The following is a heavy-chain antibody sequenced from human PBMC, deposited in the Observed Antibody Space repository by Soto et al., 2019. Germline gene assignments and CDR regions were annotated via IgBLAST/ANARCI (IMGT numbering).Heavy chain of an antibody. CDR3: AGQTFTIAAASYGRSNWFDP. V-gene: IGHV4-39*01. CDR1: CGSITRSSYF. CDR2: IYFTGNA. J-gene: IGHJ5*02. Sequence: PSETLSLTCIFSCGSITRSSYFWGWVRQPPGKGLEWIGTIYFTGNAYYTPSLKSRLTMSIDTSKNEFSLRLNSVTAADTAVYYCAGQTFTIAAASYGRSNWFDPWGPGTLVNVSS. D-gene: IGHD6-25*01.